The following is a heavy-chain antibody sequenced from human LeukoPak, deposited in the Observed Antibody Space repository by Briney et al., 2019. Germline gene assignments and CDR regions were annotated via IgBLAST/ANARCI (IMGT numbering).Heavy chain of an antibody. CDR1: GFTFSSYG. V-gene: IGHV3-30*02. J-gene: IGHJ3*02. CDR2: IWYDGSNK. CDR3: AKDKSGMTPFDAFDI. Sequence: GGSLRLSCAASGFTFSSYGMHWVRQAPGKGLEWVAVIWYDGSNKYYADSVKGRFTISRDNSKNTLYLQMNSLRAEDTALYYCAKDKSGMTPFDAFDIWGQGTMVTVSS. D-gene: IGHD1-1*01.